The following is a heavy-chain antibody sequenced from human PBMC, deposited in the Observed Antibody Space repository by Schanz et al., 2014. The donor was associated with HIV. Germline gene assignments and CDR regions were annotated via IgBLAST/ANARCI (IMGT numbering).Heavy chain of an antibody. J-gene: IGHJ4*02. V-gene: IGHV3-23*04. D-gene: IGHD3-22*01. Sequence: DVQLVESGGSLVQPGRSLRLSCAASGFTFSDYGMHWVRQAPGKGLEWVSSISESGGRTYYADSVNGRFTISRDNSKNTLYLQMTTLRIDDTAVYYCAKPEYDSRGNSQSHFDYWGQGTLVTVSS. CDR2: ISESGGRT. CDR3: AKPEYDSRGNSQSHFDY. CDR1: GFTFSDYG.